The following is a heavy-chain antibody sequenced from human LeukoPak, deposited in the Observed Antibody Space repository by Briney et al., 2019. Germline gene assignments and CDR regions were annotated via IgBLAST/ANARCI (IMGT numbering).Heavy chain of an antibody. D-gene: IGHD3-9*01. CDR3: ARLYYDILTAIRN. CDR2: ISDSGGST. Sequence: PGGSLRLSCAASGFTFSNYAMNWVRQAPGKGLEWVSSISDSGGSTYYADSVKGRFTISRDNSKNTLFLQMNSLRAEDTAVYFCARLYYDILTAIRNWGQGTLVTVSS. J-gene: IGHJ4*02. V-gene: IGHV3-23*01. CDR1: GFTFSNYA.